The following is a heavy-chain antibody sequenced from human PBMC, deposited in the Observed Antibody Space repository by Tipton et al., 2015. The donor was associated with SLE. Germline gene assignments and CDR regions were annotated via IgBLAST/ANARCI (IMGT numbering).Heavy chain of an antibody. CDR2: ISYDGSNK. V-gene: IGHV3-30*04. J-gene: IGHJ4*02. D-gene: IGHD3-10*01. CDR3: ARDNFRWTYGSGNTHFDY. CDR1: GFTFSSCT. Sequence: SLRLSCAASGFTFSSCTMHWVRQAPGKGLEWVAVISYDGSNKYYADSVKGRFTISRDNSKNTLYLQVNSLRAEDTAVYYCARDNFRWTYGSGNTHFDYWGQGTLVTVSS.